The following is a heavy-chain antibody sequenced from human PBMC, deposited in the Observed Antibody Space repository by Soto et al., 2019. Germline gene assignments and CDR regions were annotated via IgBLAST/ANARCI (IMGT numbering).Heavy chain of an antibody. CDR1: GYTFTSYA. D-gene: IGHD4-17*01. V-gene: IGHV1-3*01. CDR3: ARADDYGDYNALDY. J-gene: IGHJ4*02. Sequence: QVQLVQSGAEVKKPGASVKVSCKASGYTFTSYAMHWVRQAPGQRLEWMGWINAGNGNTKYSQKFQGRVTITRDTSASTAYMELSSLRSEDTAVYYCARADDYGDYNALDYWGQGTLVTVSS. CDR2: INAGNGNT.